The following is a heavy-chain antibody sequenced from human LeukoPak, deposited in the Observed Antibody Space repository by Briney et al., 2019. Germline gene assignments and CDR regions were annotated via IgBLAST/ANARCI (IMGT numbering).Heavy chain of an antibody. CDR1: GFGFSSYG. V-gene: IGHV3-23*01. CDR2: ISGSGGTT. Sequence: GGSLRLSCAASGFGFSSYGMSWVRQAPGQGLVWVSAISGSGGTTSYADSVKGRFTISRDNSKNTLYLQMNSLRAEDTAVYYCAKGPGAGEYYLDYWGQGTLVTVSS. D-gene: IGHD2-8*02. CDR3: AKGPGAGEYYLDY. J-gene: IGHJ4*02.